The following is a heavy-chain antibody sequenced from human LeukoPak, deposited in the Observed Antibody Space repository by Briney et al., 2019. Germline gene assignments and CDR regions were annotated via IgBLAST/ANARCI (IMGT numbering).Heavy chain of an antibody. CDR1: GGSISSSSYY. D-gene: IGHD6-19*01. CDR2: IYYSGST. V-gene: IGHV4-39*01. J-gene: IGHJ6*02. Sequence: SETLSLTCTVSGGSISSSSYYWGWIRQPPGKGLEWIGSIYYSGSTYYNPSLKSRVTISVDTPKNQFSLKLSSVTAADTAVYYCASQAVAQGYYYYYGMDVWGQGTTVTVSS. CDR3: ASQAVAQGYYYYYGMDV.